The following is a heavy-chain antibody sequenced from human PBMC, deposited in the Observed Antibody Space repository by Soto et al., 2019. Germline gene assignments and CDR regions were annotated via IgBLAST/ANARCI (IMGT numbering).Heavy chain of an antibody. Sequence: QVQLVQSGAEMKKPGASVKVSCMISGFPFISCYVHWVRRAPGHGLEWMGIINPSVGSTNYAQKFPGRLTMTRDSSTSTFYMELSSLRPEDAALYYCARPYGSGIYYRDYLQHWGQGTLVTVSS. CDR2: INPSVGST. J-gene: IGHJ1*01. V-gene: IGHV1-46*01. CDR1: GFPFISCY. D-gene: IGHD3-10*01. CDR3: ARPYGSGIYYRDYLQH.